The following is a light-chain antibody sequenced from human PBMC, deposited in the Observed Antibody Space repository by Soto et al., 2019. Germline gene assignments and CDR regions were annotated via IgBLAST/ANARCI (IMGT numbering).Light chain of an antibody. CDR2: DAF. J-gene: IGKJ4*01. Sequence: EKVMTQSPATLSVSPGERATLSCRASQSVKSRLAWYQQKPGQAPRLLIYDAFTRATGIPARFSGSASGTEFTLTISSLQSEDGAVYYCQQYDEWPLTLGVGTKVEIK. V-gene: IGKV3-15*01. CDR1: QSVKSR. CDR3: QQYDEWPLT.